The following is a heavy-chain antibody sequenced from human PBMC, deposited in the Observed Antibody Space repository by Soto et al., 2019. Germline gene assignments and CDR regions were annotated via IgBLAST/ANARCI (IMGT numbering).Heavy chain of an antibody. V-gene: IGHV3-23*01. J-gene: IGHJ4*02. D-gene: IGHD3-10*01. CDR3: AKSYSMVRGVIIAKYDFHD. Sequence: EVQLLESGGGLVQPGGSLRLSCAASGFTFGTYAMTWVRQAPGKGLEWVSTVRGGGDTTYYADSVKGRFTISRDNSKNMVYLQMNSLRAEDTAVYFCAKSYSMVRGVIIAKYDFHDWGQGILVTVSS. CDR1: GFTFGTYA. CDR2: VRGGGDTT.